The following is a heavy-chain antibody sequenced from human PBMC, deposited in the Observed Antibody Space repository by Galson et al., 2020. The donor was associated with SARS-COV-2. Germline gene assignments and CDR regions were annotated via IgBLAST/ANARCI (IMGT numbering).Heavy chain of an antibody. CDR2: ISSSSSTI. Sequence: GESLKISCAASGFTFSSYSMNWARQAPGKGLEWVSYISSSSSTIYYADSVKGRFTISRDNAKNSLYLQMNSLRDEDTAVYYCARDDDFWSGPDYFDYWGQGTLVTVSS. V-gene: IGHV3-48*02. CDR3: ARDDDFWSGPDYFDY. CDR1: GFTFSSYS. J-gene: IGHJ4*02. D-gene: IGHD3-3*01.